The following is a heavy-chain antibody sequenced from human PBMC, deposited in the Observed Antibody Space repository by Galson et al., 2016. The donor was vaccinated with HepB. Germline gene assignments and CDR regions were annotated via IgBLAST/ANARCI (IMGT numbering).Heavy chain of an antibody. CDR1: GFAFSGSA. J-gene: IGHJ6*02. V-gene: IGHV3-30-3*01. CDR2: ISYHGSDK. CDR3: ARDKSFYYYGMDV. Sequence: SLRLSCAASGFAFSGSAMHWVRQAPGHRLEWVAAISYHGSDKYYADSVKGRVTISRDNSNNTLYLQMTSLSPEDTAVYYCARDKSFYYYGMDVWGQGTTVTVSS.